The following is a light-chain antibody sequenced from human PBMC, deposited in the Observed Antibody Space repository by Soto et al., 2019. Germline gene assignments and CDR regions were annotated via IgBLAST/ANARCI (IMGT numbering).Light chain of an antibody. CDR3: QTYDTSLSAYV. CDR1: SSNFGSGYD. J-gene: IGLJ1*01. CDR2: GNN. V-gene: IGLV1-40*01. Sequence: QSVLAQPPSVSGAPGQRVTISCTGSSSNFGSGYDVQWYQQFPGRAPKFLISGNNDRPSGLPDRFSASKSGTSASLAITGLQAEDEADYYCQTYDTSLSAYVFGTGTKVTV.